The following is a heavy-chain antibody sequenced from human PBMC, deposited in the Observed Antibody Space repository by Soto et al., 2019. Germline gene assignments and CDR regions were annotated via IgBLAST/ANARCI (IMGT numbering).Heavy chain of an antibody. CDR1: GGSISSGGYY. J-gene: IGHJ6*02. CDR3: ARGGRRSPGMDV. V-gene: IGHV4-31*03. CDR2: IYHSGST. Sequence: QVQLQESGPGLVKPSQTLSLTCTVSGGSISSGGYYWSWIRQHPGKGLEWIGYIYHSGSTYYNPPLKSRVTILADTSKNQLSLKLSSVTAADTAVYYCARGGRRSPGMDVWGQGTTVTVSS.